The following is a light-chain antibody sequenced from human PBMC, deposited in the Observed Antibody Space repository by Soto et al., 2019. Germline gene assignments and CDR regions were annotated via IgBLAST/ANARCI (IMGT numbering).Light chain of an antibody. CDR2: PAS. J-gene: IGKJ1*01. Sequence: DIQLTQSPSSLSASVGDTVSITCRATERIGSNLCWYQQKSGRAPALLIYPASTLQTGVSSRFSGSGYATDFTLTISGLQPEDGANYFCQQTFVIPQTFGQGTTVDVK. V-gene: IGKV1-39*01. CDR3: QQTFVIPQT. CDR1: ERIGSN.